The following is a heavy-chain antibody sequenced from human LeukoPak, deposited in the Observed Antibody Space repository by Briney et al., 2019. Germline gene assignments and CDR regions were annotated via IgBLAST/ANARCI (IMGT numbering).Heavy chain of an antibody. J-gene: IGHJ4*02. V-gene: IGHV1-18*01. CDR1: GYTFSSSA. Sequence: ASVKVSCKASGYTFSSSAISWVRQAPGQGLEWMGWISAYNGNTYYAQKFQGRVTMTTDTSTSTAYMELRSLRSDDTAVYYCARDGVRSSGWYYWGQGTLVTVSS. CDR2: ISAYNGNT. CDR3: ARDGVRSSGWYY. D-gene: IGHD6-19*01.